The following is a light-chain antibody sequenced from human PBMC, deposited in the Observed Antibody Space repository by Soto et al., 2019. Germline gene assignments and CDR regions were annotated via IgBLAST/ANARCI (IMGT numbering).Light chain of an antibody. J-gene: IGLJ1*01. CDR2: EVS. V-gene: IGLV2-14*01. CDR3: SSYAGSNNFV. Sequence: QSVLTQPASVSGSPGQSITISCTGTTSDVGGYNYVSWYQQHPGKAPKLMIYEVSNRPSEISNRFSGSKSGNTASLTVSGLQADDEAHYYCSSYAGSNNFVFGTGTKVTVL. CDR1: TSDVGGYNY.